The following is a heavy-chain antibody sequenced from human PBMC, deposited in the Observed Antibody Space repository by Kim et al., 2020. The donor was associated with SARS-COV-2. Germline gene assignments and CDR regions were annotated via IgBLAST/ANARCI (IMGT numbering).Heavy chain of an antibody. Sequence: GGSLRLSCAASGFTFSSYWMTWVRQAPGKGLEGVANIKQDGNQKYYVDSVKGRFTISRDNAKNSLYLQMNSLRAEDTAVYYCAGDGELYSSGKDAFDI. CDR2: IKQDGNQK. CDR1: GFTFSSYW. V-gene: IGHV3-7*01. D-gene: IGHD6-19*01. J-gene: IGHJ3*02. CDR3: AGDGELYSSGKDAFDI.